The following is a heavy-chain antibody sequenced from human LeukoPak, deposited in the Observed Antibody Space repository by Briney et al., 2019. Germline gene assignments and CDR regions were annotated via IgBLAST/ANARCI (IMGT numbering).Heavy chain of an antibody. CDR2: IYHSGRT. V-gene: IGHV4-38-2*02. CDR1: GYSISSGYY. D-gene: IGHD1-26*01. Sequence: SETLSLTCTVSGYSISSGYYWGWIRQPPGKGLEWIGSIYHSGRTFYNPSLKSRVTISVDTSKNQFSLKLSSVTAADTAVYYCARLREGATLYYYYYMDVWGKGTTVTISS. J-gene: IGHJ6*03. CDR3: ARLREGATLYYYYYMDV.